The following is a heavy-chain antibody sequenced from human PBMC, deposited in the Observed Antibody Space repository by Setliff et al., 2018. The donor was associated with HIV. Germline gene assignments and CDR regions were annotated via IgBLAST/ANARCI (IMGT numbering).Heavy chain of an antibody. J-gene: IGHJ4*02. V-gene: IGHV4-34*01. CDR3: ARGLDVWGTYRYRNYFDY. Sequence: SETLSLTCTVSGGSISSYYWSWIRQPPGKGLEWIGEINHSGSTNYNPSLKTRVTIMVDTSKNQFSLNLTSVTAADTAIYYCARGLDVWGTYRYRNYFDYWGQGTLVTVS. CDR1: GGSISSYY. D-gene: IGHD3-16*02. CDR2: INHSGST.